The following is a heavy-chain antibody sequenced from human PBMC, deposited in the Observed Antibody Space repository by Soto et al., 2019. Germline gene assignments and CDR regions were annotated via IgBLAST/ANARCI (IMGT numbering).Heavy chain of an antibody. CDR1: GGTFSSYT. Sequence: VASVKVSCKASGGTFSSYTISWVRQAPGQGLEWMGRIIPILGIANYAQKFQGRVTITADKSTSTAYMELSSLRSEDTAVYYCARGGYYGSGRPLNGMDVWGQGTTVTVSS. J-gene: IGHJ6*02. D-gene: IGHD3-10*01. CDR2: IIPILGIA. V-gene: IGHV1-69*02. CDR3: ARGGYYGSGRPLNGMDV.